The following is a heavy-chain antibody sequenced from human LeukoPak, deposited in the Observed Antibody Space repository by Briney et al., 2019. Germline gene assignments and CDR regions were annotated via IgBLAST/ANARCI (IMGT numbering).Heavy chain of an antibody. CDR2: ISGSGGST. D-gene: IGHD3-22*01. CDR1: GFTFSSYA. CDR3: AKRTPADYYDSSGYYYF. V-gene: IGHV3-23*01. Sequence: PGRSLRLSCAASGFTFSSYAMSWVRQATGKGLEWVSAISGSGGSTYYADSVKGRFTISRDNSKNTLYLQMNSLRAEDTAVYYCAKRTPADYYDSSGYYYFWGQGTLVTVSS. J-gene: IGHJ4*02.